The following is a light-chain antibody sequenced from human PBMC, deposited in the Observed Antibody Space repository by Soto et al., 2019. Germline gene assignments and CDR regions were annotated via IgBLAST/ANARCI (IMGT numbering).Light chain of an antibody. CDR2: DAS. V-gene: IGKV3-11*01. CDR3: QQRSNWPPRT. J-gene: IGKJ1*01. Sequence: IVFTQSPATLALSPGERATLSCRASQSVSSYLAWYQQKPGQAPRLLIYDASNRATGIPARFSGSGSGTDFTLTISSLEPEDFAVYYCQQRSNWPPRTFGQGTKVDIK. CDR1: QSVSSY.